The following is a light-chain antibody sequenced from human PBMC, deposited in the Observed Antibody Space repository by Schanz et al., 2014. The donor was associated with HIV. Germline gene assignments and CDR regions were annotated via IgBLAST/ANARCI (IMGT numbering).Light chain of an antibody. CDR2: AAS. V-gene: IGKV3-20*01. J-gene: IGKJ4*02. CDR1: ESVSSSL. CDR3: HHYGDSRGT. Sequence: EIVLTQSPGTLSLSPGERATLSCRASESVSSSLLAWYQQTPGQAPRLLIFAASSRATGIPDRFSGSGSGTDFTLTISRLEPDDFAVYYCHHYGDSRGTFGGGTEVDI.